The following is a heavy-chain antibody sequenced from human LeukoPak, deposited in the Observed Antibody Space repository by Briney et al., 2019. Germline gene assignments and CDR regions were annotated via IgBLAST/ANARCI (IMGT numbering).Heavy chain of an antibody. V-gene: IGHV3-23*01. CDR1: GFTFSSYA. Sequence: GRSLRLSCAASGFTFSSYAMSWVRQAPGKGLEWVSAISGSGGSTYYADSVKGRFTISRDNSKNTLYLQMNSLRAEDTAVYYCAKAWAYSSGWYFYYWGQGTLVTVSS. CDR2: ISGSGGST. J-gene: IGHJ4*02. D-gene: IGHD6-19*01. CDR3: AKAWAYSSGWYFYY.